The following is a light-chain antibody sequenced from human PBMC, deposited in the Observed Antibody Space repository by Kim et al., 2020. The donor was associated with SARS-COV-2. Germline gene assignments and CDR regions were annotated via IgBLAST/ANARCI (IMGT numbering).Light chain of an antibody. Sequence: SSELTQDPAVSVALGQTVRITCQGDSLRSYYATWYQQKPGQAPILVIYGKNNRPSGIPDRFAGSTSGNTASLTITGAQAGDEADSYCNSRDSSDNVVFGG. CDR2: GKN. J-gene: IGLJ2*01. V-gene: IGLV3-19*01. CDR1: SLRSYY. CDR3: NSRDSSDNVV.